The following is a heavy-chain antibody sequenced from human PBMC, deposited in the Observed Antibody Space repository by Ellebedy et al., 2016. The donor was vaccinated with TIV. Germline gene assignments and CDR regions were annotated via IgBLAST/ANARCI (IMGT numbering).Heavy chain of an antibody. J-gene: IGHJ6*02. CDR3: AKHKGGYYYYGMDV. CDR1: GYTFTSYG. V-gene: IGHV1-18*01. CDR2: ISAYYGNT. D-gene: IGHD3-16*01. Sequence: AASVKVSCKASGYTFTSYGISWVRQASGQGLEWMGWISAYYGNTNNAQKLQGRVTMTTDTSTSTAYMELRSLRSDDTAVYYCAKHKGGYYYYGMDVWGQGTTVTVSS.